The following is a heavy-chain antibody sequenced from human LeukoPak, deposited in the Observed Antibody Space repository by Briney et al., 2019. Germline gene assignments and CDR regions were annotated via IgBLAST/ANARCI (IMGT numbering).Heavy chain of an antibody. J-gene: IGHJ4*02. D-gene: IGHD3-10*01. CDR2: ISGSGGST. CDR3: AKETWFGELDY. V-gene: IGHV3-23*01. CDR1: GFTFSSPA. Sequence: GGSLRLSCAASGFTFSSPAMSWVRQAPGKGLEWVSAISGSGGSTYYADSVKGRFSISRDNSKNTLYLQMTSLRAEDTAVYYCAKETWFGELDYWGQGTLVIVSS.